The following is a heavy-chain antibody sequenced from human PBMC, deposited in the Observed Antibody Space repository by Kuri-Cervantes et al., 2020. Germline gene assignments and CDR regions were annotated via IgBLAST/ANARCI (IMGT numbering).Heavy chain of an antibody. CDR2: MNPNSGNT. CDR3: ARGTVVVAATPVYYYYYGMDV. V-gene: IGHV1-8*01. Sequence: ASVKVSCKASGYTFTSYDINWVRQATGQGLEWMGWMNPNSGNTGYAQKFQGRVTMTRNTSISTAYMELSSLRSDDTAVYYCARGTVVVAATPVYYYYYGMDVWGQGTTVTVSS. J-gene: IGHJ6*02. CDR1: GYTFTSYD. D-gene: IGHD2-15*01.